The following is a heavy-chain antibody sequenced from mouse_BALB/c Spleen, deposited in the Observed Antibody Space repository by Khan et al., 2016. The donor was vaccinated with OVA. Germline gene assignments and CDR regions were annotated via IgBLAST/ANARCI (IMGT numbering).Heavy chain of an antibody. D-gene: IGHD2-3*01. CDR1: GYSITSDYA. CDR2: ISSSGSI. Sequence: EVQLQVPGPGLVKPSQSLSLTCTVTGYSITSDYAWNWIRQFPGNKLEWMGYISSSGSINYNPALKSRISITRDTSKNQFFLQLNSVTTEDTATYYCARDGSRYNYAMDYWGQGTSVTVSS. J-gene: IGHJ4*01. V-gene: IGHV3-2*02. CDR3: ARDGSRYNYAMDY.